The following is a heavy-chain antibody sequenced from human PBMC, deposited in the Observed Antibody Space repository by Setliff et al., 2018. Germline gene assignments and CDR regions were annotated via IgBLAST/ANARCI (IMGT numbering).Heavy chain of an antibody. CDR2: NNTGGGSA. D-gene: IGHD3-22*01. CDR1: GYAFSSYY. CDR3: ARSYDSGFYHQRDAYDI. J-gene: IGHJ3*02. V-gene: IGHV1-46*01. Sequence: ASVKVSCKASGYAFSSYYMYWVRQAPGQGLDWMGTNNTGGGSASIVDQFRGRVTMTRDTSTSTIYLELTSLRSDDTAVYYCARSYDSGFYHQRDAYDIWGQGTMVTVSS.